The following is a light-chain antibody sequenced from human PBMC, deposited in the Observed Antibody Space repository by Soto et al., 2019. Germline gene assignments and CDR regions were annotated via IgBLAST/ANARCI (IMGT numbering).Light chain of an antibody. CDR1: QSISSY. CDR2: AAP. V-gene: IGKV1-39*01. Sequence: DIQMTQSPSSLSAFVGDRVTITCRASQSISSYLNWYQQKPGKAPKLLIYAAPSLQSGVPSRFSASGSGTEFTLTISSLQPEDFATYYCQQSYSTLTFGGGTKVDIK. J-gene: IGKJ4*01. CDR3: QQSYSTLT.